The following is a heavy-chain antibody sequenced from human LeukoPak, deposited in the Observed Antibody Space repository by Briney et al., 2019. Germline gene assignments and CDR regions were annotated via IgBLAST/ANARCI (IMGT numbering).Heavy chain of an antibody. Sequence: SETLSLTCTVSGDSIISYFWSWIRQPAGKGLEWIGRIYTSGSTNYNPSLKSRVTMSVDTSKNQFSLKLSSVTAADTAVYHCAREDFWSGSNWFDPWGQGTLVTVSS. CDR2: IYTSGST. D-gene: IGHD3-3*01. J-gene: IGHJ5*02. CDR1: GDSIISYF. CDR3: AREDFWSGSNWFDP. V-gene: IGHV4-4*07.